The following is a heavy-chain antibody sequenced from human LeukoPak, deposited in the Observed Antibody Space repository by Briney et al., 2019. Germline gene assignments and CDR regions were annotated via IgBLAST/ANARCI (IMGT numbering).Heavy chain of an antibody. J-gene: IGHJ5*02. D-gene: IGHD3-9*01. CDR1: GFTFSSYW. Sequence: GGSLRLSCAASGFTFSSYWMSWVRQAPGKGLEWVANIKQDGSEKYYVDSVKGRFTISSDNATNSLYLQMNSLSAEDTAVYYCARDVLTGYPNWFDHWGQGTLVTVSS. CDR2: IKQDGSEK. V-gene: IGHV3-7*03. CDR3: ARDVLTGYPNWFDH.